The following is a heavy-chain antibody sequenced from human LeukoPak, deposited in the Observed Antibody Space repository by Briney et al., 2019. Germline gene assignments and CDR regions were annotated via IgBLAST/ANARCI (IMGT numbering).Heavy chain of an antibody. CDR2: IYSGGNT. V-gene: IGHV3-53*01. D-gene: IGHD2-15*01. CDR1: GFTVSSNS. CDR3: ARRAGEYSHPYDY. J-gene: IGHJ4*02. Sequence: PGGSLRLSCTVSGFTVSSNSWSWVRPAPGKGLEWVSFIYSGGNTHYSDSVKGRFTLSRDNSKNTLYLQMNSLRAEDTAIYYCARRAGEYSHPYDYWGQGTLVTVSS.